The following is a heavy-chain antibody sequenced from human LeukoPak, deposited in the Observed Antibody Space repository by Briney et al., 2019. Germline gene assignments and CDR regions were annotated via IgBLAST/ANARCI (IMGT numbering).Heavy chain of an antibody. CDR1: GFTFSNYW. Sequence: GGSLRLSCAASGFTFSNYWMNWVRQAPGKGLEWVANIKQDGSEKYYVDSVKGRFIISRDDAKNSLYLQMNSLRAEDTAAYYCARDAHTLSSSWPLYYYYMDVWGKGTTVTISS. CDR2: IKQDGSEK. D-gene: IGHD6-13*01. V-gene: IGHV3-7*01. J-gene: IGHJ6*03. CDR3: ARDAHTLSSSWPLYYYYMDV.